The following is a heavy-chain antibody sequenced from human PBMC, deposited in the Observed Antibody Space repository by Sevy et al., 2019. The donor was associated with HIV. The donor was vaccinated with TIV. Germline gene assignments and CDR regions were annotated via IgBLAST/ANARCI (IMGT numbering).Heavy chain of an antibody. D-gene: IGHD3-22*01. J-gene: IGHJ4*02. V-gene: IGHV3-30*03. CDR2: ISYDGSNK. CDR3: AMLSVGADYYDSSGYYYSRNFYY. CDR1: GFTFSSYG. Sequence: GGSLRLSCAASGFTFSSYGMHWVRQAPGKGLEWVAVISYDGSNKYYADSVKGRFTISRDNSNNTLYLQMNSARAEDLAVYYCAMLSVGADYYDSSGYYYSRNFYYWGQGTLVTVSS.